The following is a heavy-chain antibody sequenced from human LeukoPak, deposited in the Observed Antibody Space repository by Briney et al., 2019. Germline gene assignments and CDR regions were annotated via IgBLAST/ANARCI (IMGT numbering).Heavy chain of an antibody. J-gene: IGHJ4*02. CDR3: ARATFGGLSMAETDY. CDR1: GFTFSTYS. CDR2: ISSTSTTI. V-gene: IGHV3-48*01. D-gene: IGHD3-16*01. Sequence: GGSLRLSCAASGFTFSTYSMNWVRQAPGRGLEWVSSISSTSTTIYYADSVKGRFTISRDNAKNSLYLQMNSLRVEDTAVYYCARATFGGLSMAETDYWGQGTLVTVSS.